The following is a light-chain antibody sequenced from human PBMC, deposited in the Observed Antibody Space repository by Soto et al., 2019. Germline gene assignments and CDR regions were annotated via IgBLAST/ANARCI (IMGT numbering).Light chain of an antibody. J-gene: IGLJ2*01. CDR3: SSYAGRITLV. CDR2: DDN. CDR1: RSDVGGYNL. V-gene: IGLV2-23*01. Sequence: QSGLTQTASVSGSPGQSITMSCTGSRSDVGGYNLVSWYQQHPGKAPKLLISDDNKRPSGVSDRFSGSKSGNTASLTISGLQAEDEGDYYCSSYAGRITLVFGGVTKLTVL.